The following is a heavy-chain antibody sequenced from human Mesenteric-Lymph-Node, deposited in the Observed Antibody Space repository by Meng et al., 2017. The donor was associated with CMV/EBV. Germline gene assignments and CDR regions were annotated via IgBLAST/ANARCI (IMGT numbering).Heavy chain of an antibody. Sequence: GQLQQWGAGLLKPSETLSLTCAVYGGSFSGYYCSWIRQPPGKGLEWIGEINHSGSTNYNPSLKSRVTISVDTSKNQFSLKLSSVTAADTAVYYCARHQRWLKSEGGFNYWGQGTLVTVSS. CDR2: INHSGST. CDR3: ARHQRWLKSEGGFNY. J-gene: IGHJ4*02. V-gene: IGHV4-34*01. CDR1: GGSFSGYY. D-gene: IGHD4-23*01.